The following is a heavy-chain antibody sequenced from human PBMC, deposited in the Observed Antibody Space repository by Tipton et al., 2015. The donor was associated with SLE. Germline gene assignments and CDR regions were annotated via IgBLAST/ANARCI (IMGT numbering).Heavy chain of an antibody. D-gene: IGHD3-10*01. Sequence: TLSLTCTVSGGSISSYYWSWIRQPAGKGLEWIGYIYTSGSTNYNPSLKSRVTISVDTSKNQFSLKLSSVTAADTAVYYCARDSSYYGSGSHSDWGQGTLVTVSS. CDR2: IYTSGST. V-gene: IGHV4-4*07. J-gene: IGHJ4*02. CDR1: GGSISSYY. CDR3: ARDSSYYGSGSHSD.